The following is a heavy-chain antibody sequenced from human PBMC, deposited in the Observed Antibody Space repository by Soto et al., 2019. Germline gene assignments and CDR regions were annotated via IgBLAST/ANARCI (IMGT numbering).Heavy chain of an antibody. Sequence: ASVKVSCKTSGYTFTSYAMHWVRQAPGQRLEWMGWINAGNGNTKYSQKFRGRVTITRDTSASTAYMELSSLRSEDTAVYYCARTSGYYFYDYWGQRTLVTVSA. CDR1: GYTFTSYA. J-gene: IGHJ4*02. V-gene: IGHV1-3*01. CDR3: ARTSGYYFYDY. D-gene: IGHD3-3*01. CDR2: INAGNGNT.